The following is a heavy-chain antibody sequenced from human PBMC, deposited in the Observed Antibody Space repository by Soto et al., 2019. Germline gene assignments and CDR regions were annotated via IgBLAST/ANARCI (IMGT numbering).Heavy chain of an antibody. Sequence: SVKVSCKASGGTFSSYAISWVRQAPGQGLEWMGGIIPIFGTANYAQKFQGRVTITADESTSTAYMELSSLRSEDTAVYYCARYHPYNYGSSGYYYDYWGQGTLVTVSS. CDR2: IIPIFGTA. J-gene: IGHJ4*02. CDR1: GGTFSSYA. V-gene: IGHV1-69*13. CDR3: ARYHPYNYGSSGYYYDY. D-gene: IGHD3-22*01.